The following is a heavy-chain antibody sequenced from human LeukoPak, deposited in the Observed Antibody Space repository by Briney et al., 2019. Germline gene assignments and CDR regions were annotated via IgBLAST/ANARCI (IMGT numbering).Heavy chain of an antibody. D-gene: IGHD6-13*01. V-gene: IGHV5-51*01. CDR2: IYPGDSGT. CDR1: GYIFTSYW. Sequence: GESLKISCKGSGYIFTSYWIGWVRQMPGKGLEWMGIIYPGDSGTRYSPSFQGQVTISVDTSISTAYLQWSSLKASDTAMYYCVTLYSSTWPMFWGQGTLVTVSS. J-gene: IGHJ4*02. CDR3: VTLYSSTWPMF.